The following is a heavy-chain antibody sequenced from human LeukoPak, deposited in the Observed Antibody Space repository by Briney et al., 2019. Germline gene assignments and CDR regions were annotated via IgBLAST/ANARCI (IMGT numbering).Heavy chain of an antibody. CDR1: GFTFSNYA. V-gene: IGHV3-23*01. CDR3: AKGGYDYVEIGYFDY. D-gene: IGHD5-12*01. Sequence: GGSLRLSCAPSGFTFSNYAMSWVRQAPGKGLEWVSLIIGSTGSTFYADSVKGRFTISRDDSKNTLYLQMNSLRAEDTAVYYCAKGGYDYVEIGYFDYWGQGTLVTVSS. CDR2: IIGSTGST. J-gene: IGHJ4*02.